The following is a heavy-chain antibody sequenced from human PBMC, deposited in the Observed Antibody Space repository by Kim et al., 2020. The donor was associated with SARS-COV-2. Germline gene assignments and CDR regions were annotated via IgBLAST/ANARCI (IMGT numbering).Heavy chain of an antibody. CDR1: GGSFSGYY. CDR2: INHSGST. Sequence: SETLSLTCAVYGGSFSGYYWSWIRQPPGKGLEWVGEINHSGSTNYNPSLKSRVTISVDTSKNQFSLMLSSVTAADTAVYYCARGPPALGYIAVAGPTRPFDYWGQGTLVTVSS. J-gene: IGHJ4*02. V-gene: IGHV4-34*01. CDR3: ARGPPALGYIAVAGPTRPFDY. D-gene: IGHD6-19*01.